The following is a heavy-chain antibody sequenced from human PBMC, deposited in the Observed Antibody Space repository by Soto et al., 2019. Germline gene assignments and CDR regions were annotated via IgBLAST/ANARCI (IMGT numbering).Heavy chain of an antibody. Sequence: SETLSLTCTVSGGSISSYYWSWIRQPPGKGLEWIGYIYYSGSTNYNPSLKSRVTISVDTSKNQFSLKLSSVTAADTAVYYCARAIDYGDYVYYFDYWGQGTLVTVSS. CDR1: GGSISSYY. V-gene: IGHV4-59*01. J-gene: IGHJ4*02. D-gene: IGHD4-17*01. CDR3: ARAIDYGDYVYYFDY. CDR2: IYYSGST.